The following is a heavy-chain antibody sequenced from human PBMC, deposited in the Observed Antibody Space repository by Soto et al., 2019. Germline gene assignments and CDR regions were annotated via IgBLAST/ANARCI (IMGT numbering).Heavy chain of an antibody. D-gene: IGHD2-15*01. J-gene: IGHJ4*02. CDR1: GGSISSGGYY. Sequence: PSETLSLTCTVSGGSISSGGYYWSWIRQHPGKGLEWIGYIYYSGSTYYNPSLKSRVTISVDTSKNQFSLKLRSVTAADTAVYYCAREGRPRIVYDYWGQGTLVTVSS. CDR3: AREGRPRIVYDY. CDR2: IYYSGST. V-gene: IGHV4-31*03.